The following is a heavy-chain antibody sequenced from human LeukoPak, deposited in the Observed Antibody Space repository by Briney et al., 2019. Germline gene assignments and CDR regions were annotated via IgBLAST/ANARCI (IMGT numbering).Heavy chain of an antibody. CDR2: IYYSGST. CDR3: ARMPDILTGLDS. V-gene: IGHV4-59*01. CDR1: GGSLSNYY. Sequence: SETLSLTCTVSGGSLSNYYWNWIRQPPGKGLEWIAYIYYSGSTNYNPSLKSRVTISLDTSKNQFSLKLSSVTTADTAVYYCARMPDILTGLDSWGQGTLVTVSS. D-gene: IGHD3-9*01. J-gene: IGHJ4*02.